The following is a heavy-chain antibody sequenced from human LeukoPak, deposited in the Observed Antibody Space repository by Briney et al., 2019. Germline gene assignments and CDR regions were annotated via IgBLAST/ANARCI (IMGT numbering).Heavy chain of an antibody. CDR3: ARFAYSSSSWNIDY. Sequence: GGSLRLSCTASGFTFSNYYMTWVRQAPGKGLEWLANIREDASGKFYTDSVKGRFTISRDNAKNSLYLQMNSLRVEDTAVYFCARFAYSSSSWNIDYWGQGTVVTVSS. D-gene: IGHD2-2*01. V-gene: IGHV3-7*03. CDR2: IREDASGK. CDR1: GFTFSNYY. J-gene: IGHJ4*02.